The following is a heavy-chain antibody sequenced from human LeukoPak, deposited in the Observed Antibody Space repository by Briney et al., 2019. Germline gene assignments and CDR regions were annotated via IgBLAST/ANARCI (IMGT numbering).Heavy chain of an antibody. D-gene: IGHD6-13*01. V-gene: IGHV1-2*06. CDR1: GYTFTGYY. CDR3: ARYFPGIAAAYYYYYGMDV. CDR2: INPNSGGT. J-gene: IGHJ6*02. Sequence: GASVKVSCKASGYTFTGYYMHWVRQAPGQGLEWMGRINPNSGGTNYAQKFQGRVTMTRDTSISTAYMELSRLRSDDTAVYYCARYFPGIAAAYYYYYGMDVWGQGTTVTVSS.